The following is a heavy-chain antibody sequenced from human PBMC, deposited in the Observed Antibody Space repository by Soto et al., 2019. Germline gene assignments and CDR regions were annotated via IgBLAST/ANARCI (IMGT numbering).Heavy chain of an antibody. D-gene: IGHD1-26*01. CDR2: IIPIFGTA. CDR1: GYTFTSYA. V-gene: IGHV1-69*13. J-gene: IGHJ4*02. CDR3: ARVVGATYFDY. Sequence: GASVKVSCKASGYTFTSYAIHWVRQAPGQRLEWMGGIIPIFGTANYAQKFQGRVTITADESTSTAYMELSSLRSEDTAVYYCARVVGATYFDYWGQGTLVTVSS.